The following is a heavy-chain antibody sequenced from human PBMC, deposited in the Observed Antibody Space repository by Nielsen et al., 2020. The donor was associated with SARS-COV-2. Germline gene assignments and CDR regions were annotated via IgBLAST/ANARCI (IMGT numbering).Heavy chain of an antibody. J-gene: IGHJ4*02. Sequence: SVKVSCKASGGTFSSYAISWVRQAPGQGLEWMGRIIPILGIANYAQKFQGRVTITADKSTSTAYMELSSLRSEDTAVYYCANRANYYDSSGYLPDYWGQGTLVTV. V-gene: IGHV1-69*04. CDR3: ANRANYYDSSGYLPDY. CDR2: IIPILGIA. D-gene: IGHD3-22*01. CDR1: GGTFSSYA.